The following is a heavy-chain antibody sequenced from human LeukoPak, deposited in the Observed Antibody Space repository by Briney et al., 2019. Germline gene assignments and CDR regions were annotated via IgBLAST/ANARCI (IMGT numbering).Heavy chain of an antibody. V-gene: IGHV4-59*01. CDR1: GGSISSYY. J-gene: IGHJ5*02. CDR3: ARGPSRDGYKRYWFDP. Sequence: SETLSLTCTVSGGSISSYYWSWIRQPPGKGLEWIGYIYYSGSTNYNPPLKSRVTISVDTSRNQFSLKLSSVTAADTAVYYCARGPSRDGYKRYWFDPWGQGTLVTVSS. CDR2: IYYSGST. D-gene: IGHD5-24*01.